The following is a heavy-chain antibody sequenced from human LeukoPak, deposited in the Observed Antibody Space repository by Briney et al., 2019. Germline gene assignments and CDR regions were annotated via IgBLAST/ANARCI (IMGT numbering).Heavy chain of an antibody. Sequence: SETLSLTCTVSGGSISSYYWSWIRQPPGKGLEWIGYFYYSGSTNYNPSLKSRVTISVDPSKNPFSLKLSSVPAADTALYYCTRGNFFGYYFDSWGQGSLATVSS. J-gene: IGHJ4*02. V-gene: IGHV4-59*01. CDR1: GGSISSYY. CDR2: FYYSGST. CDR3: TRGNFFGYYFDS. D-gene: IGHD3-10*01.